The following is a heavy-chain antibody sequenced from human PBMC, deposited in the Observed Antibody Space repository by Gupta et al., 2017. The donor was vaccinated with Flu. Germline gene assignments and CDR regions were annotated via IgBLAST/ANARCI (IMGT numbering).Heavy chain of an antibody. CDR3: ARPPNQYWTSSSCSQYYLDY. V-gene: IGHV4-59*01. CDR2: IYHSGRT. CDR1: GGSISSYY. Sequence: QVQLQESGPGLVKPSETLSLTCSVSGGSISSYYWGWIRQPPGKGLEWIASIYHSGRTYYNHSIKSRGTRSMDTSAKQFSRKVTYVTAEDTEVYYRARPPNQYWTSSSCSQYYLDYWGQGTLVTVSS. J-gene: IGHJ4*02. D-gene: IGHD2/OR15-2a*01.